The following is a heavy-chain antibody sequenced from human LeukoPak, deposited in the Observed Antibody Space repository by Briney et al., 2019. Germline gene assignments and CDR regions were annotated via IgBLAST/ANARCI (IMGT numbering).Heavy chain of an antibody. Sequence: GGSLRLSCAASGFTFSSYGMHWVRQAPGKGLEWVANIKQDGSEKYYVDSVKGRFTISRDNAKNSLYLQMNSLRAEDTAVYYCARTPTYWGQGTLVTVSS. J-gene: IGHJ4*02. CDR3: ARTPTY. CDR2: IKQDGSEK. CDR1: GFTFSSYG. V-gene: IGHV3-7*01.